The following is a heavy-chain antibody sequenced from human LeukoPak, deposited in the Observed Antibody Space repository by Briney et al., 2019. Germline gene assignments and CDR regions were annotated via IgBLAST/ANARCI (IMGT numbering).Heavy chain of an antibody. V-gene: IGHV4-59*08. D-gene: IGHD3-22*01. J-gene: IGHJ5*02. CDR3: ARTYYYDSGGFLNHWFDP. CDR2: VYDSGST. Sequence: PSETLSLTCTVSGGSISSYYWSWIRQPPGTGLEWIGYVYDSGSTNYNPSLKSRVTISVDTSKNQFSLKLSSVTAADTALHYCARTYYYDSGGFLNHWFDPWGQGTLVTVSS. CDR1: GGSISSYY.